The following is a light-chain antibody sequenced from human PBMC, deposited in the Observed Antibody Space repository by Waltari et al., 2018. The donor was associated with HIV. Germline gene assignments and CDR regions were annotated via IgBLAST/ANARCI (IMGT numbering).Light chain of an antibody. Sequence: HSALTQPRSVSGSPGQSVTISCAGSNSDVGSSGYVSWYHQKSGEAPQLIIYDVNKRPSGVPPRFSGAKSGDTASLTISGLQAEDEGDFYCCSYGGSWSFVFGGGTRVTVL. CDR3: CSYGGSWSFV. CDR1: NSDVGSSGY. J-gene: IGLJ2*01. CDR2: DVN. V-gene: IGLV2-11*01.